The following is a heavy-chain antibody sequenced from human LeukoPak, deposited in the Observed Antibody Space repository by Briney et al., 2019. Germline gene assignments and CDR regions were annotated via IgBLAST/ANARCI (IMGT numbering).Heavy chain of an antibody. D-gene: IGHD3/OR15-3a*01. J-gene: IGHJ5*02. Sequence: SETLSLTCSVSGGSVSSSSSYWGWIRQPPGKGLEWIGSIYYSGSSFDNPALKSRVTISVDTSKNQFSLKLSSVTAADTAVYYCARQEIGLRSFDPWGQGTLVTVSS. V-gene: IGHV4-39*01. CDR3: ARQEIGLRSFDP. CDR2: IYYSGSS. CDR1: GGSVSSSSSY.